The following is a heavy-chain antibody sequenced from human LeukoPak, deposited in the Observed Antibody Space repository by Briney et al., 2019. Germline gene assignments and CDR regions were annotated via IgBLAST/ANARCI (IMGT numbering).Heavy chain of an antibody. D-gene: IGHD4-17*01. CDR3: AKDLSYDYGDYGGGFFYYYYGMDV. CDR2: ISYDGSNK. Sequence: GGSLRLSCAASGFTFSGYGMHWVRQAPGKGLEWVAVISYDGSNKYYADSVKGRFTISRDNSKNTLYLQMNSLRAEDTAVYYCAKDLSYDYGDYGGGFFYYYYGMDVWGKGTTVTVSS. V-gene: IGHV3-30*18. J-gene: IGHJ6*04. CDR1: GFTFSGYG.